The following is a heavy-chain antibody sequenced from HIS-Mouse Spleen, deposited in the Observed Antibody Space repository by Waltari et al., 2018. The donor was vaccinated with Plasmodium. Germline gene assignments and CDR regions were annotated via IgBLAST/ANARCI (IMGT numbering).Heavy chain of an antibody. CDR3: ARTGDYGGNS. Sequence: QVQLQQWGAGLLKPSETLSLPCAVYGGSFSGYSWSWIRQPPGKGLEWIGEINHSGSTNYNPSLKSRVTRSVDTSKNQFSLKLSSVTAADTAVYYCARTGDYGGNSWGQGTLVTVSS. D-gene: IGHD4-17*01. CDR1: GGSFSGYS. J-gene: IGHJ4*02. CDR2: INHSGST. V-gene: IGHV4-34*01.